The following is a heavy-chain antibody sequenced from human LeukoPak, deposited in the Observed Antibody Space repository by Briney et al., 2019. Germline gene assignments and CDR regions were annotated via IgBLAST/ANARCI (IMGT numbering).Heavy chain of an antibody. D-gene: IGHD2-15*01. J-gene: IGHJ5*02. CDR1: GYSFSDYY. Sequence: GASVKVFCKGSGYSFSDYYIHWARQAPGQGLEWMGWITPNGGGTNYAQNFQGRVTLTRDTSISTTYMELSSLTSDDTAIYYCARDTCNGGSCYNWFDPWGQGILVTVSS. V-gene: IGHV1-2*02. CDR2: ITPNGGGT. CDR3: ARDTCNGGSCYNWFDP.